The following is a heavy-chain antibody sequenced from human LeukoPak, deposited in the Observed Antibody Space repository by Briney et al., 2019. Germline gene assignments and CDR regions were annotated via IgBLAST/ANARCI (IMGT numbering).Heavy chain of an antibody. CDR2: IYTSGST. Sequence: SETLSLTCTVSGGSISSYYWSRIRQPAGKGLEWIGRIYTSGSTNYNPSLKSRVTMSVDTSKNQFSLKLSSVTAADTAVYYCARESPRYSGSYYDYWGQGTLVTVSS. J-gene: IGHJ4*02. CDR3: ARESPRYSGSYYDY. V-gene: IGHV4-4*07. CDR1: GGSISSYY. D-gene: IGHD1-26*01.